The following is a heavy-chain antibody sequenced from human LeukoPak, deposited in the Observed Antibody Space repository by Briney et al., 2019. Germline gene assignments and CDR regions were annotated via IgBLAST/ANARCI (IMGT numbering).Heavy chain of an antibody. CDR3: AKGDRSYGLGGMDTAMDY. CDR2: ISGSGGST. V-gene: IGHV3-23*01. Sequence: GGSLRLSCAASGFTFSSYAMSWVRQAPGKGLEWVSAISGSGGSTYYADSVKGRFTISRDNSKNTLYLQMNSLRAEDTAVYYCAKGDRSYGLGGMDTAMDYWGQGTLVTVSS. CDR1: GFTFSSYA. J-gene: IGHJ4*02. D-gene: IGHD5-18*01.